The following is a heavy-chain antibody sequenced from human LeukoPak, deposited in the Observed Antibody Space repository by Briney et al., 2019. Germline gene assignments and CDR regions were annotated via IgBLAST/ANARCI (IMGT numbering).Heavy chain of an antibody. D-gene: IGHD3-3*01. Sequence: ASVKVSCKASGYTFTGYYMHRVRQATGQGLEWMGWMNPNSGNTGYAQKFQGRVTITRNTSISTAYMELSSLRSEDTAVYYCARAVRITIFGVVPSWFDPWGQGTLVTVSS. CDR1: GYTFTGYY. V-gene: IGHV1-8*03. CDR3: ARAVRITIFGVVPSWFDP. J-gene: IGHJ5*02. CDR2: MNPNSGNT.